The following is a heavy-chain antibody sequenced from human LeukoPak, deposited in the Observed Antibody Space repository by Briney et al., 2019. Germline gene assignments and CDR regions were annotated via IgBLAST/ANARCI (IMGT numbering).Heavy chain of an antibody. J-gene: IGHJ4*02. V-gene: IGHV4-34*01. CDR2: INHSGST. CDR3: ARGAPYYYGSGSTFDY. CDR1: GGSFSGYY. Sequence: SETLSLTCAVYGGSFSGYYWSWIRQPPGKGLEWIGEINHSGSTNYNPSLKSRVTLSVDTSKNQFSLKLSSVTAADTAVYYCARGAPYYYGSGSTFDYWGQGTLVTVSS. D-gene: IGHD3-10*01.